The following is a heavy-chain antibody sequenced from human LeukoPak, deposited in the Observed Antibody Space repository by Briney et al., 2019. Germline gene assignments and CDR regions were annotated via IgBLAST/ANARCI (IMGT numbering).Heavy chain of an antibody. J-gene: IGHJ5*02. CDR2: ISAYNGNT. D-gene: IGHD2-2*01. CDR3: ARVAGCSSTSCYAGWFDP. V-gene: IGHV1-18*01. Sequence: ASVKVSCKASGGTFSSYAISWVRQAPGQGLEWMGWISAYNGNTNYAQKLQGRVTMTTDTSTSTAYMELSSLRSEDTAVYYCARVAGCSSTSCYAGWFDPWGQGTLVTVSS. CDR1: GGTFSSYA.